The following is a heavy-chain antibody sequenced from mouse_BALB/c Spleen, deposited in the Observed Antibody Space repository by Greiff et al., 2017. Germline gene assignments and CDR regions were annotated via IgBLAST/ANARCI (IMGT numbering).Heavy chain of an antibody. Sequence: VMLVESGAELVRPGTSVKVSCKASGYAFTNYLIEWVKQRPGQGLEWIGVINPGSGGTNYNEKFKGKATLTADKSSSTAYMQLSSLTSDDSAVYFCARSEGYGAWFAYWGQGTLVTVSA. CDR3: ARSEGYGAWFAY. D-gene: IGHD2-2*01. J-gene: IGHJ3*01. CDR1: GYAFTNYL. CDR2: INPGSGGT. V-gene: IGHV1-54*03.